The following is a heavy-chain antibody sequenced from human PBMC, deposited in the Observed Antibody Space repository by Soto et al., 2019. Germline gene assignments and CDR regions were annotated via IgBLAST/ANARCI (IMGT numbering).Heavy chain of an antibody. CDR2: IYHSGST. V-gene: IGHV4-30-2*01. D-gene: IGHD6-6*01. J-gene: IGHJ4*02. Sequence: QLQLQESGSGLVKPSQTLSLTCAVSGGSISSGGYSWSWIRQPPGKGLEWIGYIYHSGSTYYNPSLKSRVTTSVDRSKNQFPLKLSSVTAADTAVYSCAGGIAARPLGYWGQGTLVTVSS. CDR3: AGGIAARPLGY. CDR1: GGSISSGGYS.